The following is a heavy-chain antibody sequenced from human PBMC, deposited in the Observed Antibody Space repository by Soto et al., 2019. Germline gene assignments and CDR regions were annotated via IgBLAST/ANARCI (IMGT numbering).Heavy chain of an antibody. CDR1: GYTFTSYN. CDR3: ARVVWTNHIAARTYYYYGMDV. J-gene: IGHJ6*02. V-gene: IGHV1-8*01. D-gene: IGHD6-13*01. Sequence: ASVKVSCKASGYTFTSYNVNWARQATGQGLEWMGWMNPNSGNTGYAQKFQGRVTLTRNTSISTAYMEVSSLRSEDTAVYYCARVVWTNHIAARTYYYYGMDVWGQGTTVTVSS. CDR2: MNPNSGNT.